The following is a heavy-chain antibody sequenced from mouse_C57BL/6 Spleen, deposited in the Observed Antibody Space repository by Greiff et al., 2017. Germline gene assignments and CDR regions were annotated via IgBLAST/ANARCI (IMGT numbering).Heavy chain of an antibody. V-gene: IGHV3-6*01. Sequence: EVQLQQSGPGLVKPSQSLSLTCSVTGYSITSGYYWNWIRQFPGNKLEWMGYISYDGSNNYNPSLKNRISITRDTSKNQFFLKLNSVTTEDTATYYCARREGLYYGNYDYFDYWGQGTTLTVSS. J-gene: IGHJ2*01. CDR3: ARREGLYYGNYDYFDY. CDR1: GYSITSGYY. CDR2: ISYDGSN. D-gene: IGHD2-1*01.